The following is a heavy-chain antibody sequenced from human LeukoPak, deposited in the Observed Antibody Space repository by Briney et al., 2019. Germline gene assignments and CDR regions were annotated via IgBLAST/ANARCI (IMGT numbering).Heavy chain of an antibody. CDR2: VFYSGST. CDR1: GGSISGYY. Sequence: PSETLSLTCTVSGGSISGYYWNWIRQPPGKGLEWIGYVFYSGSTNYNPSLKSRVTISVDTSKNQFSLKLSSVTAADTAVYYCARDLVGVTGDYWGQGTLVTVSS. D-gene: IGHD1-26*01. J-gene: IGHJ4*02. CDR3: ARDLVGVTGDY. V-gene: IGHV4-59*01.